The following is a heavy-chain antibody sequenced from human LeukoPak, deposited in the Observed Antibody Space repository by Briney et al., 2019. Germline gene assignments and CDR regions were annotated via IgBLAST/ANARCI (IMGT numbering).Heavy chain of an antibody. D-gene: IGHD3-10*01. J-gene: IGHJ4*02. CDR2: ISGSGGST. CDR3: AKDYYGSGSPIDY. Sequence: GGSLRLSCAASAFTFNNYAMSWVRQAPGKGLEWVSAISGSGGSTYYADSVKGRFTISRDNSKNTLYLQMNRLRAADTAVFYCAKDYYGSGSPIDYGGQGTLVTVS. V-gene: IGHV3-23*01. CDR1: AFTFNNYA.